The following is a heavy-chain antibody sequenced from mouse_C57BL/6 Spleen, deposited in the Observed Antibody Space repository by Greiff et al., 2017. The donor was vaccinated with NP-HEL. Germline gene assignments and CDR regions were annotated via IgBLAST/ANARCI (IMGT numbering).Heavy chain of an antibody. CDR3: ARGMGLRGEEPAY. CDR1: GYTFTSYW. D-gene: IGHD2-4*01. CDR2: IDPSDSYT. J-gene: IGHJ3*01. V-gene: IGHV1-69*01. Sequence: QVQLQQSGAELVMPGASVKLSCKASGYTFTSYWMHWVKQRPGQGLEWIGEIDPSDSYTNYTQKFKGKSTLTVDKSSSTAYMQLSSLTSEDSAVYYCARGMGLRGEEPAYWGQGTLVTVSA.